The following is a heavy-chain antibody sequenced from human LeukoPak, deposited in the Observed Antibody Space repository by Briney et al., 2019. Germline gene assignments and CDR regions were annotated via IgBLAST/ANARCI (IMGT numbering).Heavy chain of an antibody. D-gene: IGHD1-26*01. CDR2: IYYSEST. V-gene: IGHV4-59*08. Sequence: SETLSLACTVSGGSLSSYYWSWIRQPPGKGLEWIGYIYYSESTNYNPSLKSRVTISVDTSKNESFLELSSVTAAGTAVYYCARHCKWGLLEYFDYWGQGTLVNVSP. CDR3: ARHCKWGLLEYFDY. CDR1: GGSLSSYY. J-gene: IGHJ4*02.